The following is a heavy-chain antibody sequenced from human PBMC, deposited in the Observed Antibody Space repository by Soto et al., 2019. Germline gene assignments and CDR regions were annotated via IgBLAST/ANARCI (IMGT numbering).Heavy chain of an antibody. CDR3: ARDGAGRYREYRSSTHDY. J-gene: IGHJ4*02. CDR2: INWNGGST. CDR1: GFTFDDYG. V-gene: IGHV3-20*01. D-gene: IGHD6-6*01. Sequence: EVQLVESGGGVVRPGGSLRLSCAASGFTFDDYGMRWVRQAPGKGLEWVSGINWNGGSTGYADSVKGRFTISRDNAKKALYLQMNSLKAENTALYHCARDGAGRYREYRSSTHDYWGQGTLVTVSS.